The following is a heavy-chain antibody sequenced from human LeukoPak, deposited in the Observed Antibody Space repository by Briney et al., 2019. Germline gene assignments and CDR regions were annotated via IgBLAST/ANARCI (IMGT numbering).Heavy chain of an antibody. Sequence: GGSLRLSCAASGFTSSSYWMSWVRQAPGKGLEWVANIKKDGSEKYYVDSVKGRFTISRDNAKNSLYLQMNSLRAEDTAVYFCARGLYSSTSYYFDYWGQGTLVTVSS. CDR2: IKKDGSEK. CDR3: ARGLYSSTSYYFDY. V-gene: IGHV3-7*03. D-gene: IGHD6-13*01. J-gene: IGHJ4*02. CDR1: GFTSSSYW.